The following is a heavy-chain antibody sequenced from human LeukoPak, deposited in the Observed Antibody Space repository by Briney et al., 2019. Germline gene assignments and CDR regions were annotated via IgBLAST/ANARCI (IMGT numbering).Heavy chain of an antibody. J-gene: IGHJ4*02. CDR1: GYTFTSYA. CDR3: ARADIVVVPATGDS. CDR2: INAGNGNT. Sequence: ASVKVSCKASGYTFTSYAMHWVRQAPGQRLEWMGWINAGNGNTKYSQKFQGRVTITRDTSASTAYMELSSLRSEDTAVYYCARADIVVVPATGDSWGQGTLVTVSS. V-gene: IGHV1-3*01. D-gene: IGHD2-2*01.